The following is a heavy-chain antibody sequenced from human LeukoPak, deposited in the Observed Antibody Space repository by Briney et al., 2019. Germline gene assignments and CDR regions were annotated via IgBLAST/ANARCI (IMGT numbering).Heavy chain of an antibody. CDR1: GFTFSTCS. D-gene: IGHD3-22*01. CDR2: ISSSGVTI. Sequence: TGGSLRLSCAASGFTFSTCSMNWVRQAPGKGLEWVSYISSSGVTIYYADSVKGRLTISRDNAKNSLYLQMNSLRAEDTAVYYCARGQYYDSSGSPDHWGQGTLVTVSS. J-gene: IGHJ4*02. CDR3: ARGQYYDSSGSPDH. V-gene: IGHV3-48*01.